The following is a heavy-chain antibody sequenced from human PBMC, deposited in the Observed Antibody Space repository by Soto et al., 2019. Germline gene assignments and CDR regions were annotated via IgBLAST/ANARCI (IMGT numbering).Heavy chain of an antibody. J-gene: IGHJ6*02. Sequence: ASVKVSCKASGYTFTGYYMHWVRQAPGQGLEWMGWINPNSGGTNYAQKFQGRVTMTRDTSISTAYMELSRLRSDDTARYNWNRSYYYAMDVWGQGTTVTVSS. CDR3: NRSYYYAMDV. D-gene: IGHD6-19*01. V-gene: IGHV1-2*02. CDR1: GYTFTGYY. CDR2: INPNSGGT.